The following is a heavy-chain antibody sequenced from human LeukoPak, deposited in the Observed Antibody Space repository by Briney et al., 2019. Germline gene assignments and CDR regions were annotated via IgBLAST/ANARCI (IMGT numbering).Heavy chain of an antibody. CDR1: GFTFSSYA. V-gene: IGHV3-23*01. CDR2: ISGSGGST. D-gene: IGHD5-18*01. Sequence: GGSLRLSCAASGFTFSSYAMSWVRQAPGKGLEWVSAISGSGGSTYYADSVKGRFTISRDNSKNTLYLQMNSLRAEDTAVYYCAKVEGYSYDPYYYYGMDVWGKGTTVTVSS. J-gene: IGHJ6*04. CDR3: AKVEGYSYDPYYYYGMDV.